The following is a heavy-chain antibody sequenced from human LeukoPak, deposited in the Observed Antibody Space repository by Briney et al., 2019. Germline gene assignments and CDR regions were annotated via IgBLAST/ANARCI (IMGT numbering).Heavy chain of an antibody. D-gene: IGHD5-24*01. CDR2: IKSKTDGGTT. Sequence: GGPLRLSCAASGFTFINAWMSWVRQAPGKGLEWVGRIKSKTDGGTTDYAAPVKGRFTISRDDSKNTLYVQMNSLKTEDTAVYYCTTAARWVRNYWGQGTLVTVSS. CDR3: TTAARWVRNY. CDR1: GFTFINAW. J-gene: IGHJ4*02. V-gene: IGHV3-15*01.